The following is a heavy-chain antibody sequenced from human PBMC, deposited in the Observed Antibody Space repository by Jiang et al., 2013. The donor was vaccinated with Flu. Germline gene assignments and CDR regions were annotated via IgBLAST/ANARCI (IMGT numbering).Heavy chain of an antibody. CDR1: GGSISSHY. D-gene: IGHD3-9*01. J-gene: IGHJ6*04. Sequence: GSGLVKPSETLSLTCTVSGGSISSHYWSWIRQPPGKGLEWIGYIYYSGSTNYNPSLKSRVTISVDTSKNQFSLKLSSVTAADTAVYYCASVRGYYDILTGWMDVWGKGDHGHRLL. CDR2: IYYSGST. V-gene: IGHV4-59*11. CDR3: ASVRGYYDILTGWMDV.